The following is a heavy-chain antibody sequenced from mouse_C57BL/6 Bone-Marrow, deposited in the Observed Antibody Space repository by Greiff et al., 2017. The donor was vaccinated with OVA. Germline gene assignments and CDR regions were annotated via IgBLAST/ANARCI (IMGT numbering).Heavy chain of an antibody. J-gene: IGHJ1*03. CDR3: ARHPYYYGSSYGWYFDV. V-gene: IGHV5-6*02. CDR2: ISSGGSYT. D-gene: IGHD1-1*01. Sequence: DVKLVESGGDLVKPGGSLKLSCAASGFTFSSYGMSWVHQTPDKRLEWVATISSGGSYTYYPDSVKGRFTISRDNAKNTLYLQMSSLKSEDTAMYYCARHPYYYGSSYGWYFDVWGTGTTVTVSS. CDR1: GFTFSSYG.